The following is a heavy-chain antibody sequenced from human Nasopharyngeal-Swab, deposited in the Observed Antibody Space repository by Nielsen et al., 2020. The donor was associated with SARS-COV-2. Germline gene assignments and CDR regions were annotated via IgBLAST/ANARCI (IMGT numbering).Heavy chain of an antibody. CDR3: ARGGGWYGFDY. Sequence: GESLKISCAASGFTFSSYWMTWVRQAPGKGLEWVANIKQDGSEKYYVESVKGRFSISRYNTKNSLYLQMNSLRAEDTAVYYCARGGGWYGFDYWGQGTLVTVSS. CDR1: GFTFSSYW. V-gene: IGHV3-7*01. J-gene: IGHJ4*02. CDR2: IKQDGSEK. D-gene: IGHD6-19*01.